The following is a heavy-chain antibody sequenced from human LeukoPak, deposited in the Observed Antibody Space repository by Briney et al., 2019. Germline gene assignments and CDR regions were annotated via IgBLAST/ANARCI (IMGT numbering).Heavy chain of an antibody. D-gene: IGHD6-6*01. CDR1: GGSFSGYY. CDR2: INHSGST. V-gene: IGHV4-34*01. J-gene: IGHJ4*02. CDR3: ARASRGIAARGLDY. Sequence: PGGSLRLSCAVYGGSFSGYYWSWIRQPPGKGLEWIGEINHSGSTNYNPSLKSRVTISVDTSKNQFSLKLSSVTAADTAVYYCARASRGIAARGLDYWGQGTLVTVSS.